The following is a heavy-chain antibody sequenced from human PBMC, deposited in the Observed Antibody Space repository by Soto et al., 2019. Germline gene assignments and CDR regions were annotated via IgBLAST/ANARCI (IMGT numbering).Heavy chain of an antibody. CDR3: ARKGSAKTASNWYFDL. D-gene: IGHD2-15*01. CDR1: GFTFSNYA. V-gene: IGHV3-64*01. J-gene: IGHJ2*01. CDR2: ISSNGINT. Sequence: EVQLVESGGALVQPGGSLRLSCAASGFTFSNYAIHWVRQAPGKGLEYVSAISSNGINTYYANSVKGRFTISRDNSQNTLSLQIGWLRTEDMAVYYCARKGSAKTASNWYFDLWGRGTLVTVSS.